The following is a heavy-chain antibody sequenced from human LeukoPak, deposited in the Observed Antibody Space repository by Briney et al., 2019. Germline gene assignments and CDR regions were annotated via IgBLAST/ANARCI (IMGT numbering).Heavy chain of an antibody. Sequence: GGSLRLSRAASGFTFSSYAMSWVRQAPGKGLEWVSAISGSGGSTYYADSVKGRFTISRDSPKNTLYLQMNSLRAEDTAVYYCAKDQRGITMIVVGILGAFDIWGQGTMVTVSS. CDR2: ISGSGGST. J-gene: IGHJ3*02. CDR3: AKDQRGITMIVVGILGAFDI. CDR1: GFTFSSYA. D-gene: IGHD3-22*01. V-gene: IGHV3-23*01.